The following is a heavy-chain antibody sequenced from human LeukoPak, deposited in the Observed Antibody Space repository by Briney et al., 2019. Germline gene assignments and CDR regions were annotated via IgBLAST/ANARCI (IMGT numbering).Heavy chain of an antibody. CDR2: IYYSGST. J-gene: IGHJ4*02. CDR3: AKARYCSGGSCLPQLTPDY. D-gene: IGHD2-15*01. Sequence: KPSETLSLTCTVSGGSISSSSYYWGWIRQPPGKGLEWIGSIYYSGSTYYNPSLKSRVTISVDTSKNQFSLKLSSVTAADTAVYYCAKARYCSGGSCLPQLTPDYWGQGTLVTVSS. CDR1: GGSISSSSYY. V-gene: IGHV4-39*07.